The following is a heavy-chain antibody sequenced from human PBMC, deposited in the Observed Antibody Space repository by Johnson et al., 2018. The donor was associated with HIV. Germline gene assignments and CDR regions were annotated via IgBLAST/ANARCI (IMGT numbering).Heavy chain of an antibody. J-gene: IGHJ3*02. CDR1: GFTFSGSA. D-gene: IGHD2-2*01. Sequence: VQLVESGGGLIQPGGSLRLSCAASGFTFSGSAMHWVRQASGKGLEWVGRIRSKANSYATAYAASVKGRFTISRDSSKNTVYLQMNSLRAEDTAVYYCAREVVPAATNYYDGFDIWGQGTMVTVSS. CDR3: AREVVPAATNYYDGFDI. CDR2: IRSKANSYAT. V-gene: IGHV3-73*01.